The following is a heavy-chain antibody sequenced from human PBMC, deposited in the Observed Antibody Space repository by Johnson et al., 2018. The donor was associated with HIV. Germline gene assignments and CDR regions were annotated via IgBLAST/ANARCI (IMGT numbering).Heavy chain of an antibody. CDR2: LSGDAGST. V-gene: IGHV3-23*04. CDR1: GFTFSNAW. CDR3: ATLGGTVTTRAIAQPHDAFDI. D-gene: IGHD4-17*01. J-gene: IGHJ3*02. Sequence: VQLVESGGGVVQPGRSLRLSCAASGFTFSNAWMSWVRRAPGKGLEWVSTLSGDAGSTYYADSVRGRFTLSRDNSKTTLYLQMNSLRAEDTAVYYCATLGGTVTTRAIAQPHDAFDIWGQGTMVTVSS.